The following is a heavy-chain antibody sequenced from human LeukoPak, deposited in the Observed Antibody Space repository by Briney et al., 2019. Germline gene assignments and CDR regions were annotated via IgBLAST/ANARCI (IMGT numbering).Heavy chain of an antibody. V-gene: IGHV3-53*01. Sequence: GGPLRLSCTASDFIVSNNFMSLVRQTPGKGLEWVSVISGRGKTYYADSVNGRFTISRDNSKNIVGLQMNSLRAEDSAVYFCASKLPNYDFSAPTLSIGALDIWGQGTTVTVSS. J-gene: IGHJ3*02. CDR3: ASKLPNYDFSAPTLSIGALDI. CDR1: DFIVSNNF. D-gene: IGHD3/OR15-3a*01. CDR2: ISGRGKT.